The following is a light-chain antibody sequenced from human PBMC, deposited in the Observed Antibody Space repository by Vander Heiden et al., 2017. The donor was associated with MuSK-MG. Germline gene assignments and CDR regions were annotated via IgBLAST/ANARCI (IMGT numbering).Light chain of an antibody. CDR2: GAS. V-gene: IGKV4-1*01. CDR1: QTVFSSSNNENY. CDR3: QQEDSTPHT. Sequence: DIVMTQSPDSLAVSLGERATIDCKSSQTVFSSSNNENYLAWFQQKPGQPPKLLLYGASSRGSGVPDRISGSGSGTDFTLTITSLQSEDVAVYYCQQEDSTPHTFGQGTRLEI. J-gene: IGKJ2*01.